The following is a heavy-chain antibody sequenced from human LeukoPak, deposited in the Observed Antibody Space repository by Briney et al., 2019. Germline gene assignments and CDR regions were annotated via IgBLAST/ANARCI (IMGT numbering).Heavy chain of an antibody. J-gene: IGHJ3*02. Sequence: GGSLRLSCTPSGFTFSSHAMSWVRQAPGKGLEWVSGISGNGAGTYYGDSVKGRFTISRDNSKNTLYLQMNSLRAEDTAVYYCARPRESSGYQYAFDIWGQGTMVTVSS. D-gene: IGHD3-22*01. CDR3: ARPRESSGYQYAFDI. CDR1: GFTFSSHA. V-gene: IGHV3-23*02. CDR2: ISGNGAGT.